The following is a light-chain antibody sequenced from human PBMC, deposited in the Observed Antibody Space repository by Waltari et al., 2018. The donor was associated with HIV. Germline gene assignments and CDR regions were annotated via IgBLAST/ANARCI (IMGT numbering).Light chain of an antibody. CDR3: QTWGTGIRV. J-gene: IGLJ3*02. CDR1: MGHNSYA. CDR2: LNSDGSH. Sequence: QLVLTQSPSASASLGASVKLTCTLSMGHNSYAIARHQQQPEKGPRYLMKLNSDGSHSKGDGIPDRFSGSSSGAERYLTISSLQSEDEADYYCQTWGTGIRVFGRGTKLTVL. V-gene: IGLV4-69*01.